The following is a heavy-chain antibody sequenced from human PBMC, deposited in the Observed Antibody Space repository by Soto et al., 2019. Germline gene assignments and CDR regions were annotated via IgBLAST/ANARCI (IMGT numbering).Heavy chain of an antibody. CDR3: VRDSGRGFYFDY. D-gene: IGHD3-10*01. CDR1: GFTFSDHY. J-gene: IGHJ4*02. CDR2: IRNRPNSYTT. Sequence: EVQLVESGGGLVQPGGSLRLSCAASGFTFSDHYMDWVRQAPGKGLEWVGRIRNRPNSYTTQYAASVRGRFAVLSYDSENLVYLQMNDLKTEATAVYYCVRDSGRGFYFDYWGQGAQVTVSS. V-gene: IGHV3-72*01.